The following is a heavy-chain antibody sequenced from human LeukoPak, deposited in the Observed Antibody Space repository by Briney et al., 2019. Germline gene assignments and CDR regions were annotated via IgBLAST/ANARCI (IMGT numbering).Heavy chain of an antibody. Sequence: SVKVSCKASGGTFSSYAISWVRQAPGQGLEWMGGIIPIFGTANYAQKFQGRVTITADKSTSTAYMELSSLRSEDTAVYYCARTRDKDIVATIWGQGTLVTASS. V-gene: IGHV1-69*06. J-gene: IGHJ4*02. CDR1: GGTFSSYA. D-gene: IGHD5-12*01. CDR2: IIPIFGTA. CDR3: ARTRDKDIVATI.